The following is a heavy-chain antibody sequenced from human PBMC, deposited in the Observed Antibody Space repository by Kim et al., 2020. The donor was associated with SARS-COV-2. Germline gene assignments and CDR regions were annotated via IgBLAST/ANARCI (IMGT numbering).Heavy chain of an antibody. CDR2: ISGSGGST. CDR1: GFTFSSYA. CDR3: AKNGGLLWFGESAKTFDP. J-gene: IGHJ5*02. D-gene: IGHD3-10*01. V-gene: IGHV3-23*01. Sequence: GGSLRLSCAVSGFTFSSYAMSWVRQAPGKGLEWVSAISGSGGSTYYADSVKGRFTISRDNSKNTLYLQMNSLRAEDTAVYYCAKNGGLLWFGESAKTFDPWGQGTLVTVSS.